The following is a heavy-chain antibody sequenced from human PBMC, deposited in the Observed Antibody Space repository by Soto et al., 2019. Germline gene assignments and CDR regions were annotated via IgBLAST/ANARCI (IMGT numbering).Heavy chain of an antibody. J-gene: IGHJ4*02. CDR3: ARGIYYDFWSGYPGYFDY. D-gene: IGHD3-3*01. CDR2: IDYSGST. Sequence: QVQLQESGPGLVKPSQTLSLTCTVSGGSISSGGYYWSWIRQHPGKGPEWIGYIDYSGSTYYNPSLKSRVTISVDTSKNQFSLKLSSVTAADTAVYYCARGIYYDFWSGYPGYFDYWGQGTLVTVSS. V-gene: IGHV4-31*03. CDR1: GGSISSGGYY.